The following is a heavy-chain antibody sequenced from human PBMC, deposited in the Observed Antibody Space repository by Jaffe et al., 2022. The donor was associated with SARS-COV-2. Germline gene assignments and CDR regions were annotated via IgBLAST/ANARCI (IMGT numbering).Heavy chain of an antibody. CDR3: ARSPYRYYDSSGYNY. CDR2: IYYSGST. CDR1: GGSISSSSYY. Sequence: QLQLQESGPGLVKPSETLSLTCTVSGGSISSSSYYWGWIRQPPGKGLEWIGSIYYSGSTYYNPSLKSRVTISVDTSKNQFSLKLSSVTAADTAVYYCARSPYRYYDSSGYNYWGQGTLVTVSS. V-gene: IGHV4-39*01. D-gene: IGHD3-22*01. J-gene: IGHJ4*02.